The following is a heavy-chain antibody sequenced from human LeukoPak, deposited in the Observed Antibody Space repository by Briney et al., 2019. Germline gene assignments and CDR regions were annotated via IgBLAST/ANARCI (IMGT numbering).Heavy chain of an antibody. V-gene: IGHV1-69*04. CDR1: GGTFSSYA. CDR2: IIPIFGIA. J-gene: IGHJ4*02. D-gene: IGHD5/OR15-5a*01. Sequence: SVKVSCKAAGGTFSSYAISWVRQAPGQGLERMGRIIPIFGIANYAQKFQGRVTITADKSTSTAYMELSSLRSEDTAVYYCARSTLGIDYWGQGTLVTVSS. CDR3: ARSTLGIDY.